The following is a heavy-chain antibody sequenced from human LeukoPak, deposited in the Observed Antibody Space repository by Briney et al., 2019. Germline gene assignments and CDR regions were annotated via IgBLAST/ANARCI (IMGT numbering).Heavy chain of an antibody. CDR2: INQDGSVK. D-gene: IGHD2-21*01. CDR3: ARDSGEHDFDY. J-gene: IGHJ4*02. Sequence: GGSLRLSCAASGFTFSGYWMNWVRQAPGKGLEWVANINQDGSVKNYVDSVKGRFSISRDNAKNSLYLQMHSLRAEDTAVYYCARDSGEHDFDYWGQGTLVTVSS. CDR1: GFTFSGYW. V-gene: IGHV3-7*01.